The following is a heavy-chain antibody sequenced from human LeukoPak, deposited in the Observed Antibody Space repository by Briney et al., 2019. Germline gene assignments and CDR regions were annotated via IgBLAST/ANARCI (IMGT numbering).Heavy chain of an antibody. V-gene: IGHV3-30*02. CDR3: AKDQGEQLGDAFDI. CDR1: GFTFSSYG. Sequence: PGGSLRLSCAASGFTFSSYGMHWVRQAPGKGLEWVAFIRYDGSNKYYADSVKGRFTISRDNSKNTLYLQMNSLRAEDTAAYYCAKDQGEQLGDAFDIWGQGTMVTVSS. J-gene: IGHJ3*02. D-gene: IGHD5-18*01. CDR2: IRYDGSNK.